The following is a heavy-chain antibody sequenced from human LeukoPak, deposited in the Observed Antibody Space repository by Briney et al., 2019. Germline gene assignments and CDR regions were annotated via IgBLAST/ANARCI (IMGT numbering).Heavy chain of an antibody. J-gene: IGHJ6*02. Sequence: SQTLSLTCTVSGGSISSGGYYWSWIRQHPGKGLEWIGYIYYSGSTYYNPSLKSRVTMSVDTSKNQFSLKLSSVTAADTAVYYCARCGYYDFWSGYYTSEYYGMDVWGQGTTVTVSS. V-gene: IGHV4-31*03. CDR1: GGSISSGGYY. CDR3: ARCGYYDFWSGYYTSEYYGMDV. D-gene: IGHD3-3*01. CDR2: IYYSGST.